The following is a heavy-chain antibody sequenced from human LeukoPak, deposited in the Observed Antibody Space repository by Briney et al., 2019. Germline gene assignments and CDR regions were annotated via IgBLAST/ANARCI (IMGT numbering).Heavy chain of an antibody. V-gene: IGHV3-20*04. CDR1: GFTFDDYG. D-gene: IGHD6-19*01. CDR3: ARGPPRGWYHPFDY. J-gene: IGHJ4*02. CDR2: INWNGGST. Sequence: PGGSLRLSCAAPGFTFDDYGMSWGRQAPGKGLGWVSGINWNGGSTGYADSVKGRFTISRDNAKNSLYLRINSLRAADTALYYFARGPPRGWYHPFDYWGQGTLVTVSS.